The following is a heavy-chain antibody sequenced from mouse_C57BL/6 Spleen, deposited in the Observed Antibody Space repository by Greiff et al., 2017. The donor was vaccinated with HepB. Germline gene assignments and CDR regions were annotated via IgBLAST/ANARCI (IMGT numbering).Heavy chain of an antibody. CDR1: GYSFTDYN. Sequence: VHVKQSGPELVKPGASVKISCKASGYSFTDYNMNWVKQSNGKSLEWIGVINPNYGTTSYNQKFKGKATLTVDQSSSTAYMQLNSLTSEDSAVYYCARDDLITTVVYFDVWGTGTTVTVSS. J-gene: IGHJ1*03. CDR3: ARDDLITTVVYFDV. V-gene: IGHV1-39*01. D-gene: IGHD1-1*01. CDR2: INPNYGTT.